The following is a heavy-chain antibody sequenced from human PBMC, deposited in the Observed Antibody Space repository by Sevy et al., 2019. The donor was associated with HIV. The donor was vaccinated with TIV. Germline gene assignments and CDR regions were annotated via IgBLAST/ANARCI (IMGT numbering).Heavy chain of an antibody. D-gene: IGHD3-22*01. CDR2: ISNSGSDT. CDR1: GFTFSSYA. Sequence: GGSLRLSCAASGFTFSSYAMHWVRQAPGKGLEWVSAISNSGSDTKYAGSVKGRFTISRDNSKNTLYVQMNSLSAEDTAVYYCAKDRITMIGDAFDLWGQGTMVTVSS. J-gene: IGHJ3*01. CDR3: AKDRITMIGDAFDL. V-gene: IGHV3-23*01.